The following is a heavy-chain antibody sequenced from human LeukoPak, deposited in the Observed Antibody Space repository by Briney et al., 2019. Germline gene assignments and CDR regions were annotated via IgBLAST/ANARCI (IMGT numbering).Heavy chain of an antibody. Sequence: SETLSLTCTVSGGSISSHYWSWIRQPPGKGLEWIGYIYYSGSTNYNPSLKSRVTISVDTSKNQFSLKLSSVTAADTAVYYCARVYTPPGRLLEWLPRVPHFDYWGQGTLVTVSS. CDR1: GGSISSHY. CDR2: IYYSGST. V-gene: IGHV4-59*11. D-gene: IGHD3-3*01. J-gene: IGHJ4*02. CDR3: ARVYTPPGRLLEWLPRVPHFDY.